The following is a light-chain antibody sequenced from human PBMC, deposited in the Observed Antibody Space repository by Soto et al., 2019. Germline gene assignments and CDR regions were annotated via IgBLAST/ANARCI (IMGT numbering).Light chain of an antibody. J-gene: IGKJ1*01. CDR2: GAS. Sequence: EIVLTQSPGTLSLSPGERATLSCRASQSVSSSYLAWYQQKPGQAPRLLIYGASSRATGIPDRFSGSGSGTDFTLTISRLEPEDFAVYYCQQYDSSPLPFGQGTKVEIK. V-gene: IGKV3-20*01. CDR1: QSVSSSY. CDR3: QQYDSSPLP.